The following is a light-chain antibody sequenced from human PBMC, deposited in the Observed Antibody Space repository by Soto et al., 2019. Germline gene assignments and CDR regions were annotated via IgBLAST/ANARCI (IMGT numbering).Light chain of an antibody. V-gene: IGKV1-5*03. J-gene: IGKJ2*01. CDR3: QQYNSLYP. Sequence: DIQMTQSPSTLSASVGDRVTITCRASQSISSWLAWYQQKPGKAPKLLIYKASSLESGVPSRFSGSGSGTEFPLTISSLQPDDFATYYCQQYNSLYPFGQGTKLELK. CDR2: KAS. CDR1: QSISSW.